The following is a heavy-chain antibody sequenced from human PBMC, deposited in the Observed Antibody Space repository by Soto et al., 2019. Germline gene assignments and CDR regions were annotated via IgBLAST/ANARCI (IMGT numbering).Heavy chain of an antibody. CDR3: ARDLQAAGGTNY. CDR2: ISRSGTTI. CDR1: GFTFSHYP. V-gene: IGHV3-48*03. J-gene: IGHJ4*02. Sequence: GGSLRLSCAASGFTFSHYPIHWVRQAPGKGLEWVSYISRSGTTIYSADSVRGRFTTSRDNVKNLLYLQMNSLRVEDSAVYYCARDLQAAGGTNYWGQGTLVTVSS. D-gene: IGHD6-13*01.